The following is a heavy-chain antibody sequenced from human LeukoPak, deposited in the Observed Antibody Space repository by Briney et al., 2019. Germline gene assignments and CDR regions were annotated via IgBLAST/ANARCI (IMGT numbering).Heavy chain of an antibody. CDR3: ARTTIFHRTFDY. CDR2: IYSGGST. D-gene: IGHD1-14*01. V-gene: IGHV3-53*01. CDR1: GFAVSTTY. J-gene: IGHJ4*02. Sequence: GGSLRLSCAASGFAVSTTYMSWVRQAPGKGLEWVSVIYSGGSTYYADSVKGRFTISRDNSKNTLYLQMNSLRAEDTAVYYCARTTIFHRTFDYWGQGTLVTVSS.